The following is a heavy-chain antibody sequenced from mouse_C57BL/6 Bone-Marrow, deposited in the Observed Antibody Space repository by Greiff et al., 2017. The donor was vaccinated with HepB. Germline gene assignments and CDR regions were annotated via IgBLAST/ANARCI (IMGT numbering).Heavy chain of an antibody. CDR3: AKGYCYYGSSYWYFDV. D-gene: IGHD1-1*01. Sequence: EVMLVESGGGLVKPGGSLKLSCAASGFTFSDYGMHWVRQAPEKGLEWVAYISSGSSTIYYADTVKGRFTISRDNAKNTLFLQMTSLRSEDTAMYYCAKGYCYYGSSYWYFDVWGTGTTVTVSS. V-gene: IGHV5-17*01. J-gene: IGHJ1*03. CDR2: ISSGSSTI. CDR1: GFTFSDYG.